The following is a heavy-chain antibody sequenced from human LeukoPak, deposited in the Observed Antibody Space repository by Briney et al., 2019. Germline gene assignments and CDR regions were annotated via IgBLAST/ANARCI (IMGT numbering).Heavy chain of an antibody. CDR2: INHSGTT. CDR1: GGSFSGYY. V-gene: IGHV4-34*01. J-gene: IGHJ6*02. CDR3: ARGMGYGSGSYYWPYYYYYYGMDV. Sequence: PSETLSLTCAVYGGSFSGYYWSWIRQPPGKGLEWVGEINHSGTTNHNPSLKSRVTISVDTSKNQFSLKLSSVTAADTAVYYCARGMGYGSGSYYWPYYYYYYGMDVWGQGTTVTVSS. D-gene: IGHD3-10*01.